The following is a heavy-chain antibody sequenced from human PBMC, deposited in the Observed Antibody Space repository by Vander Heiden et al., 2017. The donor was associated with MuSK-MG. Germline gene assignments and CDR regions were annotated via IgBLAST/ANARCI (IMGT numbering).Heavy chain of an antibody. D-gene: IGHD4-17*01. J-gene: IGHJ3*02. Sequence: QVQLQESGPGLVKPSETLPLTCTVSGGSVSNYYWIWIRQPAGKGLEWLGRIYSSGSTNYNPSLKSRVTMSVDTSKNQCSLRLSSVTAAETAVYYCARESVVTAVTFDAFDIWGQGTMVTVSS. CDR2: IYSSGST. CDR3: ARESVVTAVTFDAFDI. CDR1: GGSVSNYY. V-gene: IGHV4-4*07.